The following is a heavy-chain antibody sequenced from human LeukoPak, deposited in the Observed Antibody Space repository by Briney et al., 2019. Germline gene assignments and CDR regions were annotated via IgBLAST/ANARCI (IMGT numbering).Heavy chain of an antibody. V-gene: IGHV3-7*01. CDR1: GFSFSNSW. J-gene: IGHJ4*02. CDR2: INQDGSTK. CDR3: ARDFAYQQFDY. Sequence: GFLRLSCAATGFSFSNSWMTWVRQAPGKGPEWLANINQDGSTKNYVDAVEGRFTISRDNAKNSVYLQMNSLRAEDTAVYYCARDFAYQQFDYWGQGTLVTVSS. D-gene: IGHD2-2*01.